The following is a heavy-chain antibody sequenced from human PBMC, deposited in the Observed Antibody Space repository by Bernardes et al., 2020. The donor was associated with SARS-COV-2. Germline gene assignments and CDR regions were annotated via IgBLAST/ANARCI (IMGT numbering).Heavy chain of an antibody. J-gene: IGHJ5*02. V-gene: IGHV1-69*06. Sequence: SVKVSCKASGGTFSSYAISWVRQAPGQGLEWMGGIIPIFGTANYAQKFQGRVTITADKSTSTAYMELSSLRSEDTAVYYCAREGYSSSQKNWFDPWGQGTLVTVSS. CDR3: AREGYSSSQKNWFDP. CDR1: GGTFSSYA. D-gene: IGHD6-13*01. CDR2: IIPIFGTA.